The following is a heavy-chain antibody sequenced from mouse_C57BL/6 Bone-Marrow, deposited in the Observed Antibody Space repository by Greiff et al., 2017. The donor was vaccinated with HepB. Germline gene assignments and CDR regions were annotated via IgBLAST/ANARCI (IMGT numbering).Heavy chain of an antibody. Sequence: VKLQQPGAELVMPGASVKLSCKASGYTFTSYWMHWVKQRPGQGLEWIGEIDPSDSYTNYNQKFKGKSTLTVDKSSSTAYMQLSSLTSEDSAVYYCARREITTVVATNGWYFDVWGTGTTVTVSS. D-gene: IGHD1-1*01. J-gene: IGHJ1*03. V-gene: IGHV1-69*01. CDR3: ARREITTVVATNGWYFDV. CDR1: GYTFTSYW. CDR2: IDPSDSYT.